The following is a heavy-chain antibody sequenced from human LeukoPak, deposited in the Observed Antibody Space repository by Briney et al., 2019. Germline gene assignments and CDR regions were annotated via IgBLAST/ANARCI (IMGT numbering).Heavy chain of an antibody. J-gene: IGHJ4*02. Sequence: KPSETLSLTCTVSGVSIISSSYDWGWIRQPPGKGLEWIGSISYGGTTDYNPSLKSRLTISVDASKNQFSLRVSSVTAADTADYYCARHFDSWGQATLVTASS. V-gene: IGHV4-39*01. CDR3: ARHFDS. CDR2: ISYGGTT. CDR1: GVSIISSSYD.